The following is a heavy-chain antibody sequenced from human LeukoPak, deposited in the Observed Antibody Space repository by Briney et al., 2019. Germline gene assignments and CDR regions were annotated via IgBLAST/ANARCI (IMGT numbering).Heavy chain of an antibody. V-gene: IGHV4-34*01. J-gene: IGHJ4*02. CDR2: INHSGST. CDR3: ARERGPGIAAAGIDY. Sequence: PSETLSLTCAVYGGSFSGYYWSWNRQPPGKGLEWIGEINHSGSTNYNPSLKSRVTISVDTSKNQFSLKLSSVTAADTAVYYCARERGPGIAAAGIDYWGQGTLVTVSS. D-gene: IGHD6-13*01. CDR1: GGSFSGYY.